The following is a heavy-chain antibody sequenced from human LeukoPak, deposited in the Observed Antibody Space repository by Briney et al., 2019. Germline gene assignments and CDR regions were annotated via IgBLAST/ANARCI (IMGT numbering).Heavy chain of an antibody. Sequence: GGSLRLSCAASGFTFSSYAMSWVRQAPGKGLEWVSAISGSGGSTYYADSVKGRFTISRDNAKISLYLQMNSLRAEDTAVYYCARDLLYYYDSSGYVFDYWGQGTLVTVSS. V-gene: IGHV3-23*01. CDR2: ISGSGGST. CDR3: ARDLLYYYDSSGYVFDY. CDR1: GFTFSSYA. D-gene: IGHD3-22*01. J-gene: IGHJ4*02.